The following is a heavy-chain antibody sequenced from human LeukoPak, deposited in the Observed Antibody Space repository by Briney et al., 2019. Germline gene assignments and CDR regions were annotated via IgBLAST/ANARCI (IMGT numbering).Heavy chain of an antibody. J-gene: IGHJ1*01. CDR3: ARGWVTPAEYFQH. V-gene: IGHV4-39*07. D-gene: IGHD4-23*01. CDR1: GGSISSSSYY. CDR2: INHSGST. Sequence: SETLSLTCTVSGGSISSSSYYWGWIRQPPGKGLEWIGEINHSGSTNYNPSLKSRVTISVDTSKNQFSLKLSSVTAADTAVYYCARGWVTPAEYFQHWGQGTLVTVSS.